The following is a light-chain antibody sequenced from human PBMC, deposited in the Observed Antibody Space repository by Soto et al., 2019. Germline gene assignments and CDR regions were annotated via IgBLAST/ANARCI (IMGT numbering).Light chain of an antibody. CDR3: CSYTSDLTPYV. CDR1: SSDVGSYNY. V-gene: IGLV2-8*01. CDR2: EVS. Sequence: QSALTQPPSASGSPGQSVTISCTGTSSDVGSYNYVSWYQQNPGKAPKLIIYEVSKRPPGVPDRFSGSKSGNTASLSVSGLQAEDDGDYYCCSYTSDLTPYVFGTGTKLTVL. J-gene: IGLJ1*01.